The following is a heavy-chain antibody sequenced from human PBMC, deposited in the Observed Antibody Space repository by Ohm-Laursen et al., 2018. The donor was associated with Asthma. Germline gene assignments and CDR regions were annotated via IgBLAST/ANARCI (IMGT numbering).Heavy chain of an antibody. J-gene: IGHJ4*02. Sequence: SLRLSCTASGFTFSSYWMSWVRQAPGKGLEWVANIKQDGSEKYYVDSVKGRFTISRDNAKNSLYLQMDSLRVDDTALYYCARDVMEWYLPAFDFWGQGTLVTVSS. CDR1: GFTFSSYW. D-gene: IGHD3-3*01. CDR3: ARDVMEWYLPAFDF. CDR2: IKQDGSEK. V-gene: IGHV3-7*01.